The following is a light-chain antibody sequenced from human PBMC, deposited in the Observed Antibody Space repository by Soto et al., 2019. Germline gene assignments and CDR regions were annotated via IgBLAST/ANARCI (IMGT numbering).Light chain of an antibody. CDR2: EGS. J-gene: IGLJ1*01. CDR1: SSDVGSYNL. Sequence: QSALTQPASVSRSPGQSITISCTGTSSDVGSYNLVSWYQQHPGKAPKLMIYEGSKRPSGVSNRFSGSKSGNTASLTISGLQAEDEADYYCCSYAGSSTYVFVTGTKVTVL. V-gene: IGLV2-23*01. CDR3: CSYAGSSTYV.